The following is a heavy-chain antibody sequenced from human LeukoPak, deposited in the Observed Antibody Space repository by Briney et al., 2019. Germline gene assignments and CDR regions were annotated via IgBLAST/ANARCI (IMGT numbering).Heavy chain of an antibody. CDR2: ISVSGGST. V-gene: IGHV3-23*01. Sequence: PGGSVTLSCAASGFTFSSYGMSWARHAPGKGLEWVSAISVSGGSTYYADSVKGRFTISRDNSKNPLYLQMNSRRAEDTAVYYCATPQDYYYHYMDVWGKGTTGTVSS. J-gene: IGHJ6*03. CDR3: ATPQDYYYHYMDV. CDR1: GFTFSSYG.